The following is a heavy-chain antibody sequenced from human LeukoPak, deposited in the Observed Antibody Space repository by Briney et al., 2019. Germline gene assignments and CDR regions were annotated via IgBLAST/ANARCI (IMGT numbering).Heavy chain of an antibody. CDR2: ISWNSGSI. V-gene: IGHV3-9*01. Sequence: PGRSLRLSCAASGFTFDDYAMHWVRQAPGKGLEWVSGISWNSGSIGYADSVKGRFTISRDKAKESLYLDMNNLRAEDTASYYCAKGDCSSTRCFLDSWGQGTLLTVSS. CDR1: GFTFDDYA. D-gene: IGHD2-2*01. J-gene: IGHJ4*02. CDR3: AKGDCSSTRCFLDS.